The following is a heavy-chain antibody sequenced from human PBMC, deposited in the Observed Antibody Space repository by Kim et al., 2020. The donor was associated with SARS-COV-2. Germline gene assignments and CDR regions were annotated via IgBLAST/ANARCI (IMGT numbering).Heavy chain of an antibody. CDR1: GFTFSSYG. D-gene: IGHD6-13*01. CDR3: ARDHSSSWPAPADY. J-gene: IGHJ4*02. Sequence: GGSLRLSCAASGFTFSSYGMHWVRQAPGKGLEWVAVIWYDGSNKYYADSVKGRFTISRDNSKNTLYLQMNSLRAEDTAVYYCARDHSSSWPAPADYWGQGPLDTVSS. CDR2: IWYDGSNK. V-gene: IGHV3-33*01.